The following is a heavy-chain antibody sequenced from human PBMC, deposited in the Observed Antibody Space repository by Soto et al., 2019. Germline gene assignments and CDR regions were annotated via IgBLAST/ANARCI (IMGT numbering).Heavy chain of an antibody. CDR3: ARGTVRRGASGRPLEPANFDS. V-gene: IGHV1-69*06. Sequence: QVQLVQSGAEVKMPGSSVKVSCKTSGGIFITSGLSWVRQAPGQGLEWMGGIIPFLGTTNHEQKFQGRVTISADKATNTAYLELSDLTYEDTATYYCARGTVRRGASGRPLEPANFDSGAQGTLVTVPS. CDR1: GGIFITSG. CDR2: IIPFLGTT. D-gene: IGHD3-10*01. J-gene: IGHJ4*02.